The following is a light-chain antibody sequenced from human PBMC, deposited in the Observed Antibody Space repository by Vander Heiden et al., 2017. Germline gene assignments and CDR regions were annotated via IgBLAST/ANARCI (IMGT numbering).Light chain of an antibody. CDR2: LDT. CDR3: QAWDRDTVV. J-gene: IGLJ2*01. V-gene: IGLV3-1*01. CDR1: KLGDKY. Sequence: SYALTQPPSVSVSPGQTASITCSGDKLGDKYASWYQQKPGQPPVLVIYLDTRRPSGIPERFSGSNSGNTATLTISGTQAMDEADYYCQAWDRDTVVFGGGTKLTVL.